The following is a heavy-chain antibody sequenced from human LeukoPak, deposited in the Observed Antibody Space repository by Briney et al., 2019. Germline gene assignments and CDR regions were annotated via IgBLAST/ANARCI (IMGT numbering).Heavy chain of an antibody. CDR3: ANLPSY. CDR1: GFTFSSYD. Sequence: GGSLRLSCAASGFTFSSYDIHWVRQAPGKGLEWVAVISYDGSNKFYADSVKGRFTISKDNSKNTLSLQMNSLRAEDTAVYYCANLPSYWGQGTLVTVSS. D-gene: IGHD2-2*01. J-gene: IGHJ4*02. V-gene: IGHV3-30*18. CDR2: ISYDGSNK.